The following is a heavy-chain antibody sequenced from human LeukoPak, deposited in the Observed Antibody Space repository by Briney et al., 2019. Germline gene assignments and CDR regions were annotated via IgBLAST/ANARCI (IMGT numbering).Heavy chain of an antibody. J-gene: IGHJ4*02. CDR1: GFTFSSYA. V-gene: IGHV3-23*01. D-gene: IGHD3-10*01. CDR2: ISGSGGST. CDR3: AKGTALLWFGGN. Sequence: GGSLRLSCAASGFTFSSYAMSWVRQAPGKGLEWVSAISGSGGSTDYADSVKGRFTISRDNFKNTMYLQMNSLRAEDTAVYYCAKGTALLWFGGNWGQGTLVTVSS.